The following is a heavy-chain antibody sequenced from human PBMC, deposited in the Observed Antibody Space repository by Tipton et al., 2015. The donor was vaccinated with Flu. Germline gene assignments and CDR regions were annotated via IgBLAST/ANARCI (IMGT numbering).Heavy chain of an antibody. J-gene: IGHJ3*01. CDR1: GGSIRNYY. V-gene: IGHV4-4*07. CDR2: ISHRGST. CDR3: ARDLRGYSGYTGGDAFDV. Sequence: TLSLTCTVSGGSIRNYYWSWLRQPAGKGLEWIGRISHRGSTNYNASPNGRVIMSVDPSKGQLSLRLSSATAADTAKYYCARDLRGYSGYTGGDAFDVWGQGTVVTVSS. D-gene: IGHD5-12*01.